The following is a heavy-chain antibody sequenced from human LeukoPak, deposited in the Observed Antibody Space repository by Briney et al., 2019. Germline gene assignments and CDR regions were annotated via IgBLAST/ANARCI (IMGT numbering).Heavy chain of an antibody. Sequence: AGGSLRLSCAASGFTFSSYGMSWVRQAPGKGLEWVAFIRYDGSNKYYADSVKGRFTISRDNSKNTLYLQMNSLRAEDTAVYYCAKEEWDYDILTGYRTHMDVWGKGTTVTISS. CDR3: AKEEWDYDILTGYRTHMDV. J-gene: IGHJ6*03. CDR2: IRYDGSNK. CDR1: GFTFSSYG. D-gene: IGHD3-9*01. V-gene: IGHV3-30*02.